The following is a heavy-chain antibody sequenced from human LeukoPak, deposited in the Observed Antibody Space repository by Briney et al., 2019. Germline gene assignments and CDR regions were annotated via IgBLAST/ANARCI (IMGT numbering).Heavy chain of an antibody. CDR1: GFTFSSYW. Sequence: GGSLRLSCAASGFTFSSYWMSWVRQAPGKGLGWVSNIKQDGSEKYYVDSVKARFTISRDNAKNSLYLQMNSLRAEDTAVYYSARSLIAARPIWGQGTLVTVPS. D-gene: IGHD6-6*01. V-gene: IGHV3-7*01. J-gene: IGHJ4*02. CDR3: ARSLIAARPI. CDR2: IKQDGSEK.